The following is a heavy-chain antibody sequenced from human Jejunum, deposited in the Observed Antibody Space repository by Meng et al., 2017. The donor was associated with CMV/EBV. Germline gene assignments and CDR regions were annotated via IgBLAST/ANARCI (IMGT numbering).Heavy chain of an antibody. V-gene: IGHV4-61*01. CDR1: GASVSSGTDY. D-gene: IGHD1-26*01. CDR3: ASSGTYYTPLDS. Sequence: VSGASVSSGTDYWHWIRQPPGRRLEWIGYISYSGNTDYNPSLKSRLTMSVDTSKNQFSLKMNSVTAADTAVYYCASSGTYYTPLDSWGQGRLVTVSS. CDR2: ISYSGNT. J-gene: IGHJ4*02.